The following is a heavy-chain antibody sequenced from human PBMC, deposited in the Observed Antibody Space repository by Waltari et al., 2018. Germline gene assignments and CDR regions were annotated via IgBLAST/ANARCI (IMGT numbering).Heavy chain of an antibody. D-gene: IGHD2-21*01. J-gene: IGHJ3*01. CDR2: TTYSGST. CDR3: ARQKDSGYSTDAFQV. Sequence: QVQLQESGPGLVKPSETLSLTCTVSGDSIRTYYWSWIRQPPGKGLECIGNTTYSGSTNYNPSLKSRVTISLDTPKNQVSLKLRSVTAADTAVYYCARQKDSGYSTDAFQVWGQGTMVTVSS. V-gene: IGHV4-59*08. CDR1: GDSIRTYY.